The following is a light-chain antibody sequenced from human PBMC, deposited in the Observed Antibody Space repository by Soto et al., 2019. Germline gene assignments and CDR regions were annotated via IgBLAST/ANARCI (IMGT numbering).Light chain of an antibody. CDR3: QHCQPYGDSPTLT. Sequence: DIVLTQSPGTLCLSPGERVTLSCRPSQIVSYYLLWYEKQPGQAPRFLIYXASSRXTGVPDRFSGSGSGTDFTLTISRLEPEDFAVYYGQHCQPYGDSPTLTFGGGTKVDIK. V-gene: IGKV3-20*01. J-gene: IGKJ4*01. CDR2: XAS. CDR1: QIVSYY.